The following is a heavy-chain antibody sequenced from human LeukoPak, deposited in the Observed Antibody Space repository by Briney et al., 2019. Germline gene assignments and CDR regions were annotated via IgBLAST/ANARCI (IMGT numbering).Heavy chain of an antibody. CDR3: ARGGNARNIVVVPAAIGDI. D-gene: IGHD2-2*01. J-gene: IGHJ3*02. Sequence: PSQTLSLTCTVSGGSISSGSYYWNWIRQPAGKGLEWIGRIYTSGSTNYNPSLKSRVTISIDTSKNQFSLKLSSVTAADTAVYYCARGGNARNIVVVPAAIGDIWGQGTMVTVSS. V-gene: IGHV4-61*02. CDR2: IYTSGST. CDR1: GGSISSGSYY.